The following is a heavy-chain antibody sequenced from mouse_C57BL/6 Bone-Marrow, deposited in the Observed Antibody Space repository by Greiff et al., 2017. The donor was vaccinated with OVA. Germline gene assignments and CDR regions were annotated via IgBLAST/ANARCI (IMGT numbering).Heavy chain of an antibody. CDR2: IYPGDGDT. CDR1: GYAFSSYW. V-gene: IGHV1-80*01. Sequence: QVQLKQSGAELVKPGASVKISCKASGYAFSSYWMNCVKQRPGKGLEWIGQIYPGDGDTNYNGKFKGKATLTADKSSSTAYMQLSSLTSEDSAVYFCARKLLSYAMDYWGQGTSVTVSS. J-gene: IGHJ4*01. D-gene: IGHD2-1*01. CDR3: ARKLLSYAMDY.